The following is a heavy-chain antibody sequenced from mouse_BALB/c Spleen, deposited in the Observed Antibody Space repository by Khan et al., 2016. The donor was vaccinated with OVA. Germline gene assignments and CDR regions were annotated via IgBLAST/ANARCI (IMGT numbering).Heavy chain of an antibody. D-gene: IGHD4-1*01. CDR1: GFNIRHYY. CDR2: IDPDNGDT. V-gene: IGHV14-4*02. Sequence: VQLQQSGADLVRSGASVKLSCIASGFNIRHYYLHWVKQRPEQGLEWIGWIDPDNGDTEYDPKFQGKAPMTADTSSNTAYLQLSSLTSEDTAVYYCTTGWGYAMDYWGQGTSVTVSS. CDR3: TTGWGYAMDY. J-gene: IGHJ4*01.